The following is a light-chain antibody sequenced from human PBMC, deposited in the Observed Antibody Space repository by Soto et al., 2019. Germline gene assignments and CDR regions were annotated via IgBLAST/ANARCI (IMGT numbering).Light chain of an antibody. Sequence: DIQMTQSPYTLSASVGDRVTITCRASQSIGGWLAWYQQKPGKAPKLLIYGASTLESGFPSRFSGSGSGTDFTLIISNLQPDDFATYYCQQYTTYSYTFGQGTK. CDR1: QSIGGW. CDR3: QQYTTYSYT. J-gene: IGKJ2*01. CDR2: GAS. V-gene: IGKV1-5*01.